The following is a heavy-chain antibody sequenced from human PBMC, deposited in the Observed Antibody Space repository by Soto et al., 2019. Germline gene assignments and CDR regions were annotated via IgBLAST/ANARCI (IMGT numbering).Heavy chain of an antibody. V-gene: IGHV1-69*01. Sequence: QVQLVQSGAEVKEPGSSVKVSCKASGGTFNGYSISWVRQAPGQGLEWEGGAIPIFTTANYAQKFKGRLTMTADESTSTAYMQLSGLRSDHTAIYYCARLDSSLVRLLGKFYFDHWGPGTLVTVSP. CDR3: ARLDSSLVRLLGKFYFDH. D-gene: IGHD3-10*01. CDR1: GGTFNGYS. J-gene: IGHJ4*02. CDR2: AIPIFTTA.